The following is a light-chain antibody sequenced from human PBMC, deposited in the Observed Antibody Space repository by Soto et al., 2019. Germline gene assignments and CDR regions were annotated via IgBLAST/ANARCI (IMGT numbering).Light chain of an antibody. Sequence: QSVLTQPASVSGSPGQSITISCTGTSSDVGGYNYVSWYQQHPGKAPKLMIYEVSKRPSGVPDRFSGSKSGNTASLTVSGLQAEDEADYYCSSYAGSNWVFGGGTRLTVL. CDR2: EVS. CDR3: SSYAGSNWV. V-gene: IGLV2-8*01. J-gene: IGLJ3*02. CDR1: SSDVGGYNY.